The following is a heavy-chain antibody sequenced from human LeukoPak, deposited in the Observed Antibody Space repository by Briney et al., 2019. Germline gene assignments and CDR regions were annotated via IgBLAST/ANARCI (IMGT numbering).Heavy chain of an antibody. CDR2: IYYSGST. Sequence: PSETLSLTCTVSGGSITSYYWSWIRQSPGKGLEWIGFIYYSGSTNYNPSLRSRVTISVDTSKNQFSLKVTSVTTADTAVYYCARYSYGSGYFDYWSQGTLATVSS. V-gene: IGHV4-59*01. D-gene: IGHD3-10*01. J-gene: IGHJ4*02. CDR3: ARYSYGSGYFDY. CDR1: GGSITSYY.